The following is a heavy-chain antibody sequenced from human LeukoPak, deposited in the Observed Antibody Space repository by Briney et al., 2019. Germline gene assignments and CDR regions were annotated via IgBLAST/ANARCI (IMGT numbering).Heavy chain of an antibody. V-gene: IGHV3-33*01. D-gene: IGHD3-10*01. J-gene: IGHJ4*02. CDR3: ARDGGSGIDY. CDR1: GFSLTTYG. Sequence: QPGRSLRLSCAASGFSLTTYGTPWLRQAPGKGLEWVAVIWYDGSRKFYGDSVKGRFTVSRDTFENTMYLQMNSLRVEDTAVYYCARDGGSGIDYWGQGTLVTVSS. CDR2: IWYDGSRK.